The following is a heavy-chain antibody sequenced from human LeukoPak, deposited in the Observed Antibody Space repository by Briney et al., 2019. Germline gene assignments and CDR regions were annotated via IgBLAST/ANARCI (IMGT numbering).Heavy chain of an antibody. Sequence: ASVKVSCKASGYTFTSYGISWVRQAPGQGLEWMGWISAYNGNTNYAQKLQGRVTMTTDTSTSTAYMELRSLRSDDTAVYYCARVAVVTAILNWFDLWGQGALVTVSS. CDR1: GYTFTSYG. CDR3: ARVAVVTAILNWFDL. D-gene: IGHD2-21*02. CDR2: ISAYNGNT. J-gene: IGHJ5*02. V-gene: IGHV1-18*01.